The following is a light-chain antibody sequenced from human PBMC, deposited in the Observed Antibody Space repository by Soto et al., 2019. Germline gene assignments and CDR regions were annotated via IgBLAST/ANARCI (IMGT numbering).Light chain of an antibody. CDR1: STDVGGYNY. CDR2: EVS. J-gene: IGLJ1*01. Sequence: QSVLTQPASVSGSAGQSITISCSGTSTDVGGYNYVSWYQQSPGRAPKILISEVSKRPSGVSDRFSGSKSGNTASLTMSGLQIDDDGDYYCCSYTSNNNFVLGSGTKVTVL. V-gene: IGLV2-14*01. CDR3: CSYTSNNNFV.